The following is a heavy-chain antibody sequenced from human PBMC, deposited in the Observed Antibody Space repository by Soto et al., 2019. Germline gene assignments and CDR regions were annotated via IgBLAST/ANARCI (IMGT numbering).Heavy chain of an antibody. CDR2: IIPMIGAT. V-gene: IGHV1-69*06. J-gene: IGHJ3*02. CDR3: ARYWSAGTLYGAFDI. Sequence: QVQMVQSGSEVKKPGSSVKVSCKASGGTFSDFTLSWLRQAPGRGLEWMGGIIPMIGATNNAQKLKGRLTITADKSTGTVYMELNSLRSDDTAVYYCARYWSAGTLYGAFDIWGQGTEVTVSP. CDR1: GGTFSDFT. D-gene: IGHD2-15*01.